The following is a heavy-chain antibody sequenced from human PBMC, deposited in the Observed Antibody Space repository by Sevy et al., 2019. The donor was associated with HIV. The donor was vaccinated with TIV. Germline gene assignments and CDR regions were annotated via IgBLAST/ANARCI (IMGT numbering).Heavy chain of an antibody. V-gene: IGHV3-30*18. J-gene: IGHJ4*02. CDR1: GFTFSNYG. D-gene: IGHD1-7*01. CDR3: AKDQGRLLELDY. CDR2: ISYDGSIK. Sequence: GGSLRLSCAASGFTFSNYGMHWVRQAPGKGLEWVAVISYDGSIKYYADSVRGRFTISRDNSKNTLYLQMNSLRPEDTIMYFCAKDQGRLLELDYWGQGTLVTVSS.